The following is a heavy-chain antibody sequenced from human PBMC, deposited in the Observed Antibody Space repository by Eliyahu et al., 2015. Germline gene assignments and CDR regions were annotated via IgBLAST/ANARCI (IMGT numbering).Heavy chain of an antibody. Sequence: EVQLVESGGGLVXPGGSLXLSXSASXFTFSRSPMHXVRQASGXGLEWVGRIRXKTDNYVTAYAASVKGRFSITRDDSTXTVFLQMRNLRTEDTAVYFCNAGGGDYWGQGTLVTVSS. V-gene: IGHV3-73*02. CDR2: IRXKTDNYVT. CDR3: NAGGGDY. D-gene: IGHD3-16*01. J-gene: IGHJ4*02. CDR1: XFTFSRSP.